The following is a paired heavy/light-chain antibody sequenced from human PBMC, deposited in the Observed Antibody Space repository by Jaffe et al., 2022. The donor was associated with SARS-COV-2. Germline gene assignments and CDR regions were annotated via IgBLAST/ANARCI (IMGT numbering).Heavy chain of an antibody. V-gene: IGHV3-9*01. J-gene: IGHJ3*02. CDR2: ISWNSGKM. CDR3: AKGDYDRSGYYDAFDT. Sequence: EVQLVESGGGLVQPGGSLRLSCAASGFTFDDYAMHWLRQAPGKGLEWVSGISWNSGKMGYADSVRGRFTISRDNAKNSLFLQMNSLRAADTALYYCAKGDYDRSGYYDAFDTWGQGTMVTVSS. D-gene: IGHD3-22*01. CDR1: GFTFDDYA.
Light chain of an antibody. CDR3: QQYGSSPFT. J-gene: IGKJ3*01. V-gene: IGKV3-20*01. Sequence: EIEVTQSPGTLSLSPGERATLSCRASQSVSSRSLAWYQQKPGQAPRLLISGASSRATGIPDRFSGSGSGTDFTLTISRLEPEDFAVYYCQQYGSSPFTFGPGTKVDLK. CDR1: QSVSSRS. CDR2: GAS.